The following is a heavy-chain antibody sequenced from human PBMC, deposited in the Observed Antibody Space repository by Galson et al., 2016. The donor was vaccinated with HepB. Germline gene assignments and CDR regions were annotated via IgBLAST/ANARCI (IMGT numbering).Heavy chain of an antibody. V-gene: IGHV3-48*02. CDR2: LSSTSSTI. Sequence: SLRLSCAASGFSLSSYNMNWVRQAPGKGLEWVSFLSSTSSTIYYADSVKGRFTISRDNAKNSLHLQMNSLRDEDTAVYYCSRELMGSKEYYYYGMDVWGQGTTVTVSS. D-gene: IGHD1-26*01. J-gene: IGHJ6*02. CDR1: GFSLSSYN. CDR3: SRELMGSKEYYYYGMDV.